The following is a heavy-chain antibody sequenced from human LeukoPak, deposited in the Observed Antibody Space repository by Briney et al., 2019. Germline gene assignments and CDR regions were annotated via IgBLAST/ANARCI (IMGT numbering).Heavy chain of an antibody. J-gene: IGHJ2*01. CDR1: GYTFTGYY. V-gene: IGHV1-2*02. CDR3: ARGTGDRGNWYFDL. Sequence: GASVKVSCKASGYTFTGYYMHWVRQAPGQGLEWMGWINPNSGGTNYARKFQGRVTMTRDTSISTAYMELSRLRSDDTAVYYCARGTGDRGNWYFDLWGRGTLVTVSS. CDR2: INPNSGGT. D-gene: IGHD7-27*01.